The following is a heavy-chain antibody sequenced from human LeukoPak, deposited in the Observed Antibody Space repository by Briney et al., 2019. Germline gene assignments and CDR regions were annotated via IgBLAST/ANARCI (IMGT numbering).Heavy chain of an antibody. J-gene: IGHJ4*02. CDR2: IKQDGSER. CDR3: ARGWNYAFRFDD. Sequence: GGSLRLSYAASGFTLSDYWMTWVRQAPGKGLEWVAHIKQDGSERYYGDSVKGRFTISRENANNLVHLQMNSLGAEDTAVYYCARGWNYAFRFDDWGQGTLVTVSS. CDR1: GFTLSDYW. V-gene: IGHV3-7*01. D-gene: IGHD1-7*01.